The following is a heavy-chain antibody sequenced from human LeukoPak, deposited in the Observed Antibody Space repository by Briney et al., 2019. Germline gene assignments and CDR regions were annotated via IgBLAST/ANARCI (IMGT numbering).Heavy chain of an antibody. J-gene: IGHJ3*02. CDR1: GGSISSSSYY. Sequence: PSETLSLTCTVSGGSISSSSYYWGWIRQPPGKGLEWIGSIYYSGSAYYNPSLKSRVTISVDTSRNQFSLKLSSVTAADTAVYYCARRRSGSIFPIVAAAWGDAFDIWGQGTMVTVSS. D-gene: IGHD6-13*01. CDR2: IYYSGSA. V-gene: IGHV4-39*07. CDR3: ARRRSGSIFPIVAAAWGDAFDI.